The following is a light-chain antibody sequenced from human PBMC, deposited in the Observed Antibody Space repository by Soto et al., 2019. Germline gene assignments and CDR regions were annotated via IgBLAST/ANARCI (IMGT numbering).Light chain of an antibody. CDR1: SSNIGAGYD. J-gene: IGLJ3*02. V-gene: IGLV1-40*01. Sequence: QSVLTQPPSVSGAPGQRVTISCTGSSSNIGAGYDVHWYQQLPGTAPKLLIYANNNRPSGVPDRFSGSKSGTSASLAITGLQADDEADYYCQSYDGSLSGVVFGGGTKVTVL. CDR3: QSYDGSLSGVV. CDR2: ANN.